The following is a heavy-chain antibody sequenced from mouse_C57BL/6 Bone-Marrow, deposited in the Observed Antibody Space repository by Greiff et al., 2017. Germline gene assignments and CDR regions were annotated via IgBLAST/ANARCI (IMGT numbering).Heavy chain of an antibody. CDR1: GYSFTGYY. CDR2: INPSTGGT. V-gene: IGHV1-42*01. D-gene: IGHD1-1*01. J-gene: IGHJ3*01. Sequence: EVQLQQSGPELVKPGASVKISCKASGYSFTGYYMNWVKQSPEKSLEWIGEINPSTGGTTYNQKFKAKATLTVDKSSSTAYMQLKSLTSEDSAVYYCARGTTVVAPPRFAYWGQGTLVTVSA. CDR3: ARGTTVVAPPRFAY.